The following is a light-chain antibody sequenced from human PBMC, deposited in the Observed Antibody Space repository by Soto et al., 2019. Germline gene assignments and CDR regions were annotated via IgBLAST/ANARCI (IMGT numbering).Light chain of an antibody. CDR3: SSYTSLNLYV. J-gene: IGLJ1*01. CDR2: DVS. CDR1: SSDIGGYKH. Sequence: QSALTQPASVSGSPGQSISISCTGTSSDIGGYKHVSWYQQHPGKAPKLLMFDVSSRPSGVSLRFFGSKSGNTASLTISGLQAEDEADYYCSSYTSLNLYVFGTGTKVTVL. V-gene: IGLV2-14*01.